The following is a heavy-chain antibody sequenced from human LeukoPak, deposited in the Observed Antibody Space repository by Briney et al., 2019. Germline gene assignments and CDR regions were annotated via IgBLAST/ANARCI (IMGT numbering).Heavy chain of an antibody. J-gene: IGHJ4*02. CDR3: ARTYYGSGSLESY. D-gene: IGHD3-10*01. CDR2: IYPGDSHT. CDR1: GYSFSNYW. Sequence: GESLKISCQGSGYSFSNYWIGWVRQMPGKGLEWMGIIYPGDSHTRYSPSFQGQVTISADKSISTAYLQWSSLKASDTAMYYCARTYYGSGSLESYWGQGTLVTVSS. V-gene: IGHV5-51*01.